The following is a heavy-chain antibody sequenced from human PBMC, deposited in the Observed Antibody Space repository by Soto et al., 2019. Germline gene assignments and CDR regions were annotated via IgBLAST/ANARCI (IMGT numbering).Heavy chain of an antibody. CDR3: AKDPSTGPAEC. CDR1: GFTFSSYW. Sequence: GGSLRLSCAASGFTFSSYWMRWVRQAPGKGLEWVANIKQDGSEKYYVDSVKGRCTISRDNAKNSLYLQMNRPRADDTAVYYSAKDPSTGPAECWGQRTPVTVSS. D-gene: IGHD3-9*01. J-gene: IGHJ4*02. V-gene: IGHV3-7*03. CDR2: IKQDGSEK.